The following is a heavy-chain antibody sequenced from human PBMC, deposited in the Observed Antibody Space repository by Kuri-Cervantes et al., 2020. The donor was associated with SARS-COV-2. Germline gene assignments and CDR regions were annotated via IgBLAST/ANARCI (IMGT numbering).Heavy chain of an antibody. Sequence: ASVKVSCKVSGYTLTELSMHWVRQAPGKGLEWMGGFDPGDGETIYAQKFQGRVTMTRNTSISTAYMELSSLRSEDTAVYYCARLYDILTGYPRVLAMDIWGQGTMVTVSS. CDR3: ARLYDILTGYPRVLAMDI. CDR2: FDPGDGET. CDR1: GYTLTELS. D-gene: IGHD3-9*01. V-gene: IGHV1-24*01. J-gene: IGHJ3*02.